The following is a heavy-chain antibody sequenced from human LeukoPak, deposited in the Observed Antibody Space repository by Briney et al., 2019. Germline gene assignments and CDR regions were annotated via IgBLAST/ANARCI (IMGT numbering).Heavy chain of an antibody. CDR2: IYHSGST. D-gene: IGHD3-22*01. CDR1: GGSISSGGYS. J-gene: IGHJ3*02. V-gene: IGHV4-30-2*01. Sequence: PSETLSLTCAVSGGSISSGGYSWSWIRQPPGKGLEWIGYIYHSGSTYYNPSLKSRVTISVDRPKNQFSLKLSSVTAADTAVYYCARVPSGYYDAFDIWGQGTMVTVSS. CDR3: ARVPSGYYDAFDI.